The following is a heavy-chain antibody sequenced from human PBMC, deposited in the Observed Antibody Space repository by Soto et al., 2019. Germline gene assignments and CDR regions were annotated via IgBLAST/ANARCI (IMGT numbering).Heavy chain of an antibody. CDR1: GYTLIMYY. J-gene: IGHJ6*02. CDR3: ARDGVDTATGYYYGMDV. V-gene: IGHV1-46*01. D-gene: IGHD5-18*01. CDR2: INPSGGST. Sequence: GASVKVSCKASGYTLIMYYIHWMRQAPGQGLEWMGLINPSGGSTTYAQKLQGRVTMTTDTSTSTAYMELRSLRSDDTAVYYCARDGVDTATGYYYGMDVWGQGTAVTVSS.